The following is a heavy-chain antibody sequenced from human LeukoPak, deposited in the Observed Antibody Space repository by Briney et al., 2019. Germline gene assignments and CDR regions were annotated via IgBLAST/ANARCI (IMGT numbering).Heavy chain of an antibody. V-gene: IGHV3-21*01. CDR2: ISKSSALK. CDR1: QYDFNGYT. D-gene: IGHD1-14*01. Sequence: TGGSLRLSCVASQYDFNGYTFTWVRQAPGKGLEYVSSISKSSALKYYAESVRGRFTISGNNAESSLFLDMTDLGGEDTAVYFCVRGDNRDQWGQGTLVTVSS. CDR3: VRGDNRDQ. J-gene: IGHJ4*02.